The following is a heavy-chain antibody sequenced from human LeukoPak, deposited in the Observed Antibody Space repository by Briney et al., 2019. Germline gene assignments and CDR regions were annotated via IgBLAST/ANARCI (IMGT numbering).Heavy chain of an antibody. CDR3: ARNQLGSGWHSSAY. J-gene: IGHJ4*02. CDR2: IYYSGST. V-gene: IGHV4-39*07. CDR1: GGSINSSSYY. D-gene: IGHD6-19*01. Sequence: PSETLSLTCTVSGGSINSSSYYWAWIRQPPGKGLEWIGSIYYSGSTYYNSSLKSRVTISVDTSKNQFSLKLNSVTAADTAVYYCARNQLGSGWHSSAYWGQGTRVTVSS.